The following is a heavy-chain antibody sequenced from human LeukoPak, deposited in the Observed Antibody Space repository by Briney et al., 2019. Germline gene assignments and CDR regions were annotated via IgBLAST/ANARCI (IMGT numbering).Heavy chain of an antibody. J-gene: IGHJ5*02. V-gene: IGHV4-4*07. CDR3: ARETDIVVVVAATAYDNWFDP. Sequence: PSETLSLTCTVSGGSISSYYWSWIRQPAGKGLEWIGRIYTSGSTNYNPSLKSRVTISVDTSKNQFSLKLSSVTAADTAVYYCARETDIVVVVAATAYDNWFDPWGQGTLVTVSS. CDR1: GGSISSYY. CDR2: IYTSGST. D-gene: IGHD2-15*01.